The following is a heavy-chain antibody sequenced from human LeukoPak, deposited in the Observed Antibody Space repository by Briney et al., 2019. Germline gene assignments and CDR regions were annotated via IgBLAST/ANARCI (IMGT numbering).Heavy chain of an antibody. Sequence: PGGSLRLSCVASGFSLSRYWMSWVRQAPGKGLEWVANIGKDGSGNHYVDSVEGRFTISRDNSKNTLYLQMKTLRAEDTAIYYCARRGWLINLDYWGQGTLVTVSS. CDR1: GFSLSRYW. CDR2: IGKDGSGN. D-gene: IGHD5-12*01. V-gene: IGHV3-7*03. CDR3: ARRGWLINLDY. J-gene: IGHJ4*02.